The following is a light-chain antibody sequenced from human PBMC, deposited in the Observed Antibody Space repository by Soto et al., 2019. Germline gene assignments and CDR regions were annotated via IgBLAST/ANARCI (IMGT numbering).Light chain of an antibody. CDR1: QSVSSN. V-gene: IGKV3-15*01. CDR2: GAS. Sequence: EIVMTQSPATLSVSPGERATLSCRASQSVSSNLAWYQQKPGQAPRLLIYGASTRATGIPARFSGSGSGTEFTLTISSLQSEDFAVYYCQHYNSCPRTFGQGTKVEIK. CDR3: QHYNSCPRT. J-gene: IGKJ1*01.